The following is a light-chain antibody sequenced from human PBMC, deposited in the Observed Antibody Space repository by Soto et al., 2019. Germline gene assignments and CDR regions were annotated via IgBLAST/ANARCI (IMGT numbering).Light chain of an antibody. Sequence: DIQMTQSPSTLSASVGDRVTITCRASQSISSWLAWYQQKPGKAPKLLIYKASSLESGVPSRFSGSGSGTEFTLTIISLQPDDFATYYCLQYNSYYTFGQGTKVEIK. CDR2: KAS. V-gene: IGKV1-5*03. CDR1: QSISSW. CDR3: LQYNSYYT. J-gene: IGKJ1*01.